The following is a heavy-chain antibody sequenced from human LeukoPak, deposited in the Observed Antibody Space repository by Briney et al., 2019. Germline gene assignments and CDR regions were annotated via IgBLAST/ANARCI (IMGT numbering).Heavy chain of an antibody. J-gene: IGHJ4*02. Sequence: PWGSLRLSCAASGFTFSSYEMNWVRQAPGKGLEWVSSISRSATTIYYADSVKGRFTISRDNAKNSLYLQMNSLRAEDTAVYFCARVGALSSSWLLYWGQGTLVTVSS. CDR2: ISRSATTI. V-gene: IGHV3-48*03. CDR3: ARVGALSSSWLLY. D-gene: IGHD6-13*01. CDR1: GFTFSSYE.